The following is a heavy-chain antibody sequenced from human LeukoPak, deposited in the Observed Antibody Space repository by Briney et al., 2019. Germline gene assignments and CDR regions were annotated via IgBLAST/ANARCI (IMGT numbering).Heavy chain of an antibody. CDR3: AKDPTSDGCSSTSCSDY. V-gene: IGHV3-23*01. CDR1: GFTFSSYA. CDR2: ISGSGGST. Sequence: GGSLRLSCAASGFTFSSYAMSWVRQAPGKGLEWVSAISGSGGSTYYADSVKGRFTISRDNSKNTLYLQMNSLRAEDTAVYYCAKDPTSDGCSSTSCSDYWGQGTLVTVSS. J-gene: IGHJ4*02. D-gene: IGHD2-2*01.